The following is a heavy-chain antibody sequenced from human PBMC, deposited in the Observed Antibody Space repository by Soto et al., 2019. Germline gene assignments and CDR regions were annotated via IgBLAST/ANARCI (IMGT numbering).Heavy chain of an antibody. CDR2: ISDDGSRT. CDR1: GFTFSNYW. Sequence: EVQLVESGGGLVQPGGSLRLSCAVSGFTFSNYWMHWVRQAPGKGLMWVSRISDDGSRTKYADSVKGRFTVSRDNAKNTLFRQMKGVRGEDTAVYYCARDKRGATVTTPNFDYWGQGAVVTVS. D-gene: IGHD4-17*01. CDR3: ARDKRGATVTTPNFDY. J-gene: IGHJ4*02. V-gene: IGHV3-74*03.